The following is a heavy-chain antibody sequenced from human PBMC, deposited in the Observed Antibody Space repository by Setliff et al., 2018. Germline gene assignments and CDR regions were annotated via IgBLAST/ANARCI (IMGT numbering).Heavy chain of an antibody. CDR1: GYTFTTYN. Sequence: GASVKVSCKASGYTFTTYNIHWVRQAPGQRLEWMGWVSGVNGNMKNSQKFQGRVTITRDTSASTVYMELSSLRSEDTAVYYCARALDYLDYWGQGTLVTVSS. CDR2: VSGVNGNM. CDR3: ARALDYLDY. V-gene: IGHV1-3*01. J-gene: IGHJ4*02.